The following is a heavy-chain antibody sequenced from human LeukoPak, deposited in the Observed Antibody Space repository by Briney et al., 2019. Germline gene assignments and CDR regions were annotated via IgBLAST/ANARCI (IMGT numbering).Heavy chain of an antibody. CDR1: GGSISSSSYY. Sequence: PSETLSLTCTVSGGSISSSSYYWGWIRQPPGKGLEWIGSIYYSGSTYYNPSLKSRVTISVDTSKNQFSLKLSSVTAADTAVYYCARDSAGGHYWGQGTLVTVSS. CDR3: ARDSAGGHY. J-gene: IGHJ4*02. D-gene: IGHD3-10*01. V-gene: IGHV4-39*07. CDR2: IYYSGST.